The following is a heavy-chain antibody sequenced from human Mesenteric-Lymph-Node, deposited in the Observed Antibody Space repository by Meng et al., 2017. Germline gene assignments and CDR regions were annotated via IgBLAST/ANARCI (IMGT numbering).Heavy chain of an antibody. Sequence: QVQWVQSGAEVKKPGASVKVSCKASGYTFTSNGIGWVRQAPGQGLEWMGWISGYNGDTNYAQKFQGRVSMTTDTSTSTAYMELRSLISDDTAVYYCAKDYYSDYVYDYWGQGTLVTVSS. CDR2: ISGYNGDT. V-gene: IGHV1-18*01. CDR3: AKDYYSDYVYDY. CDR1: GYTFTSNG. D-gene: IGHD4-11*01. J-gene: IGHJ4*02.